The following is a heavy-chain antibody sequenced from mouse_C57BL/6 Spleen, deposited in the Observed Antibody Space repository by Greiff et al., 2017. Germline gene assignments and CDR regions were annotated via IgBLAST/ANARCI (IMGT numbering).Heavy chain of an antibody. Sequence: VKLQQSGAELVRPGASVTLSCKASGYTFTDYEMHWVKQTPVHGLEWIGAIDPETGGTAYNQKFKGKAILTADKSSSTAYMELRSLTSEDSAVYYCTRREDYWGQGTTLTVSS. CDR2: IDPETGGT. CDR1: GYTFTDYE. CDR3: TRREDY. V-gene: IGHV1-15*01. J-gene: IGHJ2*01.